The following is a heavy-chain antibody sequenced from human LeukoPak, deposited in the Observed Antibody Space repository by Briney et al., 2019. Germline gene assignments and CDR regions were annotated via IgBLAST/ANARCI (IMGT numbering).Heavy chain of an antibody. D-gene: IGHD3-16*02. Sequence: ASVKVSCKASGYTFTSHRISWVRQDPGQGPEWMGWILSYNGNTNYAQKPQGRVTMTTDTSTSTAYMELRSLRSDDTAVYYCARVWYYDYVWGSYRLDYWGQGTLVTVSS. CDR1: GYTFTSHR. CDR2: ILSYNGNT. V-gene: IGHV1-18*01. CDR3: ARVWYYDYVWGSYRLDY. J-gene: IGHJ4*02.